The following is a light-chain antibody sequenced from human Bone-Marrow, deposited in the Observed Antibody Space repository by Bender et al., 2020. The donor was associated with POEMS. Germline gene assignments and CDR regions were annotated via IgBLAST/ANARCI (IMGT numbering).Light chain of an antibody. CDR3: ATWNMSPYMMV. V-gene: IGLV1-51*01. Sequence: QSVLTQPPSVSAAPGQRVTISCSGSSPNIGSTYVSWYQQLPGAAPKLVIYDDEHRPIGISDRFSGSKSGTSATLAIAALQTGEEADYYCATWNMSPYMMVFGGGTRLTAL. CDR2: DDE. J-gene: IGLJ3*02. CDR1: SPNIGSTY.